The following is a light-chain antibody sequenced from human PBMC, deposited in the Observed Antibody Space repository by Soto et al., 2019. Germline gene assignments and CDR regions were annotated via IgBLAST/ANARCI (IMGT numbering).Light chain of an antibody. CDR3: QEYNDWLYT. V-gene: IGKV3-15*01. Sequence: EIVMTQSPATLSVSPGERATLFCRASQSISSNLVWYQQKPGQAPRLLIYGASTRVTGVPARFSGSGSGTEFTLTISSLQSEDFAVYFCQEYNDWLYTFGPGTKVDIK. CDR2: GAS. CDR1: QSISSN. J-gene: IGKJ3*01.